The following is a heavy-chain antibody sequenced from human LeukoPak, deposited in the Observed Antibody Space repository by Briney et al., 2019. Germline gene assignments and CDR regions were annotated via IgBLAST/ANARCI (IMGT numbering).Heavy chain of an antibody. D-gene: IGHD6-19*01. CDR1: GFTFSSYA. V-gene: IGHV3-30*03. J-gene: IGHJ3*02. CDR2: ISYDGSNK. CDR3: ARGTNPFIAVAGTKAFDI. Sequence: GGSLRLSCAASGFTFSSYAMHWVRQAPGKGLGWVAVISYDGSNKYYADSVKGRFTISRDNSKNTLFLQMNSLRAEDTAVYYCARGTNPFIAVAGTKAFDIWGQGTMVTVSS.